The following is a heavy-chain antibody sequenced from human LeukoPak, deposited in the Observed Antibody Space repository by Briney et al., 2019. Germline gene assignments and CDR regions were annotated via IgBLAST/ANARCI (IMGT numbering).Heavy chain of an antibody. J-gene: IGHJ4*02. CDR3: ARDGGSSSYDFDY. Sequence: PSETLSLTXTVSGGSISSYYWSWIRQPPGKGLEWIGYIYYSGSTNYNPSLKSRVTISVDTSKNQFPLKLSSVTAADTAVYYCARDGGSSSYDFDYWGQGTLVTVSS. CDR1: GGSISSYY. D-gene: IGHD6-6*01. V-gene: IGHV4-59*01. CDR2: IYYSGST.